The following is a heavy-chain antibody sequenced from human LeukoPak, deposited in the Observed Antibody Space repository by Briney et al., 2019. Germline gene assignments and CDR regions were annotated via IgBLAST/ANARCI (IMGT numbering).Heavy chain of an antibody. V-gene: IGHV3-30-3*01. J-gene: IGHJ4*02. CDR3: ARTLRSYYDFWSDY. D-gene: IGHD3-3*01. CDR1: GFTFSSYA. CDR2: ISYDGSNK. Sequence: GRSLRLSCAASGFTFSSYAMHWVRQAPGKGLEWVAVISYDGSNKYYADSVKGRFTISRDNSKNTLYLQMNSLRAEDTAVYYCARTLRSYYDFWSDYWGQGTLVTVSS.